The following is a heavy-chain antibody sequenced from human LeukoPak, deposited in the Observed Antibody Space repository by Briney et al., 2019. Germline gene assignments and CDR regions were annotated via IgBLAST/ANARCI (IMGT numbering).Heavy chain of an antibody. CDR1: GGSISSSSYY. Sequence: SETLSLTCTVSGGSISSSSYYWGWIRQPPGKGLEWIGSIYYSGSTYYNPSLKSRVTISVDTSKNQFSLKLSSVTAADTAVYYCARGGNWFDPWGQGTLVTVSS. V-gene: IGHV4-39*01. D-gene: IGHD3-16*01. CDR2: IYYSGST. J-gene: IGHJ5*02. CDR3: ARGGNWFDP.